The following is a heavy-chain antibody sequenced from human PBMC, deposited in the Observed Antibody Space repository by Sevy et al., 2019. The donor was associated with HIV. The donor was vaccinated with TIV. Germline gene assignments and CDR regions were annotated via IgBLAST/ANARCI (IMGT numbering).Heavy chain of an antibody. J-gene: IGHJ5*01. V-gene: IGHV3-21*01. CDR3: ARNLDYYDTSAFYS. CDR2: ISSAGSYI. CDR1: GFTFSYYD. Sequence: GGSLRLSCAASGFTFSYYDMNWVRQAPGKGLEWVSSISSAGSYIKYGDSVKGRFTISRDNAKNLLYLQMNSLRAEDKAVYFCARNLDYYDTSAFYSWGQGTPVTVSS. D-gene: IGHD3-22*01.